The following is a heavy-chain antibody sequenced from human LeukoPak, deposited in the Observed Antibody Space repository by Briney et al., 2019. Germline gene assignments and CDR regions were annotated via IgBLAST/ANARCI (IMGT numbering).Heavy chain of an antibody. J-gene: IGHJ3*02. V-gene: IGHV3-21*01. Sequence: GGSLRLSCAASGFTFSSYSMTWVRQAPGKGLEWVSSISSSSSYIYYADSVKGRFTISRDNAKNSLYLQMNSLRAEDTAVYYCARDGTYSYGYDAFDIWGQGTMVTVSS. CDR2: ISSSSSYI. D-gene: IGHD5-18*01. CDR3: ARDGTYSYGYDAFDI. CDR1: GFTFSSYS.